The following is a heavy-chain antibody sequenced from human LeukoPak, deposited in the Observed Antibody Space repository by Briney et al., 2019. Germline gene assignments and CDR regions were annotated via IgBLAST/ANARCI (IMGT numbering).Heavy chain of an antibody. D-gene: IGHD6-13*01. Sequence: ASVKVSCKASGCTFTSYGISWVRQAPGQGLEWMGWISAYNGNTNYAQKLQGRVTMTTDTSTSTAYMELRSLRSDDTAVYYCARERIAAAGTDYMDVWGKGTTVTVSS. V-gene: IGHV1-18*01. CDR1: GCTFTSYG. CDR2: ISAYNGNT. CDR3: ARERIAAAGTDYMDV. J-gene: IGHJ6*03.